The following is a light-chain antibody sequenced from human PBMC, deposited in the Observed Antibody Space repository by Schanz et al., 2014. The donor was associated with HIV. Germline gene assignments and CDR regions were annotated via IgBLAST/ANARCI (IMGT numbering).Light chain of an antibody. CDR3: QQYNSHSRT. J-gene: IGKJ1*01. Sequence: EVVMTQSPATLSVSPGERATLSCRPSQSVDSKLAWYQQKTGQAPRLLIYGASTRATGIPARFSGSESGTEFTLTISSLHPDDFATYYCQQYNSHSRTFGQGTKVEI. CDR2: GAS. CDR1: QSVDSK. V-gene: IGKV3D-15*01.